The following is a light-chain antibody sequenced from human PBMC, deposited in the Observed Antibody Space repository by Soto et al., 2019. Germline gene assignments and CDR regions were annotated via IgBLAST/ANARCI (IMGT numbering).Light chain of an antibody. CDR3: QTWDTGIRV. CDR1: SGHSSYA. CDR2: LNSDGSH. Sequence: QLVLTQSPSASASLGASVKLTCTLSSGHSSYAIAWHQQQPEKGPRYLMKLNSDGSHSKGDGIPDRFSGSSSGAERHLTISSLQSEDEADYYCQTWDTGIRVFGGGTQLTVL. V-gene: IGLV4-69*01. J-gene: IGLJ3*02.